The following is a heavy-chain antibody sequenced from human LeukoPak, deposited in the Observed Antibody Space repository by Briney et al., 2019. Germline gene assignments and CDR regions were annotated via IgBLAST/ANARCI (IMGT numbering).Heavy chain of an antibody. CDR3: ARVVVAAMI. CDR2: INHSGST. Sequence: PSETLSLTCTVSGGSISSYYWSWIRQPPGKGLEWIGEINHSGSTNYNPSLKSRVTISVDTSKNQFSLKLSSVTAADTAVYYCARVVVAAMIWGQGTLVTVSS. D-gene: IGHD2-15*01. J-gene: IGHJ4*02. CDR1: GGSISSYY. V-gene: IGHV4-34*01.